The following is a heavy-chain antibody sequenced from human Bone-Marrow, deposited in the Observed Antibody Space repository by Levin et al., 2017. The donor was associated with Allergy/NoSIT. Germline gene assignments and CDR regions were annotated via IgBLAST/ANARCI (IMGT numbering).Heavy chain of an antibody. V-gene: IGHV4-4*02. CDR1: GGSISSSNW. CDR3: ARASGYYYDSSGYYDDWYFDL. CDR2: IYHSGST. D-gene: IGHD3-22*01. Sequence: GSLRLSCAVSGGSISSSNWWSWVRQPPGKGLEWIGEIYHSGSTNYNPSLKSRVTISVDKSKNQFSLKLSSVTAADTAVYYCARASGYYYDSSGYYDDWYFDLWGRGTLVTVSS. J-gene: IGHJ2*01.